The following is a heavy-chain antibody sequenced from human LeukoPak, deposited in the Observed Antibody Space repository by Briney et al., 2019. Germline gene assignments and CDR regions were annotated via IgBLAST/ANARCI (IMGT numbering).Heavy chain of an antibody. CDR1: GFTFSTYS. CDR3: ARGPKALWFGELFY. Sequence: PGGSLRLSCAASGFTFSTYSMNWVRQAPGKGLEWISYISSSSSTIYYADSVKGRFTISRDNSKNTLYLQMNSLRAEDTAVYYCARGPKALWFGELFYWGQGTLVTVSS. CDR2: ISSSSSTI. J-gene: IGHJ4*02. V-gene: IGHV3-48*01. D-gene: IGHD3-10*01.